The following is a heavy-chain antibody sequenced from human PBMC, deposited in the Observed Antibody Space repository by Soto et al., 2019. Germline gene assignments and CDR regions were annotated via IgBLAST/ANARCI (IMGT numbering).Heavy chain of an antibody. CDR3: AREVSSFGSNHFDS. J-gene: IGHJ4*02. CDR2: IYYTGTT. V-gene: IGHV4-59*01. CDR1: GTSIRGYY. D-gene: IGHD3-10*01. Sequence: ETLSLTCSVSGTSIRGYYWTWIRQPPGKGLEWIGYIYYTGTTKYNPSLKSRVTISVDTSKNQFSLRLNSVTAADTAVYYCAREVSSFGSNHFDSWGQGALVTVSS.